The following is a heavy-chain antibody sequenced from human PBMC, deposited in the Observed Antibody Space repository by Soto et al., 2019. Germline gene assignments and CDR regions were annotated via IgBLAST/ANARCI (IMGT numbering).Heavy chain of an antibody. J-gene: IGHJ4*02. CDR3: TTDIVSLPPFDY. D-gene: IGHD1-26*01. CDR1: GFTFSNAW. V-gene: IGHV3-15*01. Sequence: GGSLRLSCAASGFTFSNAWMSWVRQAPGKGLEWVGRNKSKTDGGTTDYAAPVKGRFTISRDDSKNTLYLQMNSLKTEDTAVYYCTTDIVSLPPFDYWGQGTLVTVSS. CDR2: NKSKTDGGTT.